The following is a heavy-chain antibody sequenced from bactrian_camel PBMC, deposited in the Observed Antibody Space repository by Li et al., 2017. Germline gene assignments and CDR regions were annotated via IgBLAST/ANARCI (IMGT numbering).Heavy chain of an antibody. Sequence: HVQLVESGGGSVQAGGSLRLSCAVSRLTYSDYWLAWFRQAPASEREAVAAIRKDDATTYAESVKGRFTISKDNDKNTLYLQMDSLKPEDSGMYYCALDVGTREMGWVMRADVYNYWGQGTQVTGS. CDR1: RLTYSDYW. D-gene: IGHD5*01. CDR2: IRKDDAT. V-gene: IGHV3S26*01. J-gene: IGHJ4*01. CDR3: ALDVGTREMGWVMRADVYNY.